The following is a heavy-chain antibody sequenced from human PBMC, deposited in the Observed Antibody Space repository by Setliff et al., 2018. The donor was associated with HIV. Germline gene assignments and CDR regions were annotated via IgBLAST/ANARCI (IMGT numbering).Heavy chain of an antibody. Sequence: ASVKVSCKASGGTFTNSAIGWVRRAPGQGLEWMGAIVPILGIANSAQKFQGRVTITTDESTNTAYMELSSLRSEDTAVYYCARIPTGGAFDIWGQGTVVTVSS. D-gene: IGHD7-27*01. V-gene: IGHV1-69*10. CDR2: IVPILGIA. CDR3: ARIPTGGAFDI. J-gene: IGHJ3*02. CDR1: GGTFTNSA.